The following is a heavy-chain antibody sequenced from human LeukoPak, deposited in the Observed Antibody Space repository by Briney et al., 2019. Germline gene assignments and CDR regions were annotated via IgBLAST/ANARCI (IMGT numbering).Heavy chain of an antibody. CDR2: IIPIFGTA. Sequence: GASVKVSCKASGGTFSSYAISWVRQAPGQGLEWMGGIIPIFGTANYAQKFQGRVTITADESTSTAYMELSSLRSEDTAVYYCASLVGVGATGWFDPWGQGTLVTVSS. D-gene: IGHD1-26*01. CDR1: GGTFSSYA. J-gene: IGHJ5*02. V-gene: IGHV1-69*13. CDR3: ASLVGVGATGWFDP.